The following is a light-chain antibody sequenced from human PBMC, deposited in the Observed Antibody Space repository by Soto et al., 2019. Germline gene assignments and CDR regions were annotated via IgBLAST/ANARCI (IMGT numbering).Light chain of an antibody. CDR2: HVT. J-gene: IGLJ2*01. V-gene: IGLV2-11*01. CDR3: CSYAGSYTFV. CDR1: SSDVGVYNY. Sequence: QSALTQPRSVSGSPGQSVTISCTGTSSDVGVYNYVSWYQQHPGKAPILMIFHVTKRPSGVPDRFSGSKSGNTASLTISGLQPEDEADYYCCSYAGSYTFVFGGGTKVTVL.